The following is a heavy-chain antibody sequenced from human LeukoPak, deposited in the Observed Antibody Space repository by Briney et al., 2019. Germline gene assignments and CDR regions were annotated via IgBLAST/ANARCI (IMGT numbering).Heavy chain of an antibody. D-gene: IGHD5-12*01. Sequence: SETLSLTCTVSGGSVSSYYWSWIRQSPGKGLEWIGYIHHSGGTNYNPSLKSRAAISVETSKNQFSLKLRSVTAADTAVYYCARDGVSGVDIVAHTFDYWGQGTLVTVSS. CDR2: IHHSGGT. CDR1: GGSVSSYY. CDR3: ARDGVSGVDIVAHTFDY. J-gene: IGHJ4*02. V-gene: IGHV4-59*02.